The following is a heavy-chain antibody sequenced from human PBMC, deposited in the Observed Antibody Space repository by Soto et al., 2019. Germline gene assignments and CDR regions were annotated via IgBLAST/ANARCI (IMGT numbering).Heavy chain of an antibody. D-gene: IGHD2-15*01. Sequence: PGESLKISCNGSGYSFTSYWIGWVRQMPGKGLEWMGIIYPGDSDTRYSPSFQGQVTISADKSISTAYLQWSSLKASDTAMYYCARVNCSGGSCFSPFDYWGQGTLVTVSS. CDR1: GYSFTSYW. CDR2: IYPGDSDT. CDR3: ARVNCSGGSCFSPFDY. J-gene: IGHJ4*02. V-gene: IGHV5-51*01.